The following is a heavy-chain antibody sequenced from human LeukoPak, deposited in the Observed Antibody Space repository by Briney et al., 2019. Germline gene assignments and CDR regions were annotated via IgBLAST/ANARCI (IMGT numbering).Heavy chain of an antibody. D-gene: IGHD6-13*01. Sequence: GGSLRLSCAASGFAFSSYAMSWVRQAPGKGLEWVSAISGSGGSTYYADSVKGRFTISRDNSKNTLYLQMNSLRAEDTAVYYCAKPQAAEYYYMDVWGKGTTVTVSS. V-gene: IGHV3-23*01. CDR2: ISGSGGST. J-gene: IGHJ6*03. CDR3: AKPQAAEYYYMDV. CDR1: GFAFSSYA.